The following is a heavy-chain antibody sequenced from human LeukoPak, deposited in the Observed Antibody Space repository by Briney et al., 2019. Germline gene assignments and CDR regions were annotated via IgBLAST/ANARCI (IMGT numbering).Heavy chain of an antibody. J-gene: IGHJ4*02. CDR3: AKDVGYCSSTSCYIFDY. CDR1: GSTFSSYA. V-gene: IGHV3-23*01. Sequence: GGSLRLSCAASGSTFSSYAMSWARQAPGKGLEWVSAISGSGGSTYYADSVKGRFTISRDNSKNTLYLQMNSLRAEDTAVYYCAKDVGYCSSTSCYIFDYWGQGTLVTVSS. D-gene: IGHD2-2*02. CDR2: ISGSGGST.